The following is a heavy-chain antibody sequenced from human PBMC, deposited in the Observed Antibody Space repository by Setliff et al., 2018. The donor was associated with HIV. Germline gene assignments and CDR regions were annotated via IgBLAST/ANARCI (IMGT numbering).Heavy chain of an antibody. D-gene: IGHD6-19*01. CDR2: ISTYSDER. CDR1: GYTFTTYG. J-gene: IGHJ6*02. V-gene: IGHV1-18*01. CDR3: ARLGSGWSDSYYYAMDV. Sequence: ASVKVSCKPSGYTFTTYGLSWVRQAPGQGLEWMGWISTYSDERSYAQNLQGRVTMTTDTSTSTAYMELRSLRFDDTAVYYCARLGSGWSDSYYYAMDVWGRGTTVTVSS.